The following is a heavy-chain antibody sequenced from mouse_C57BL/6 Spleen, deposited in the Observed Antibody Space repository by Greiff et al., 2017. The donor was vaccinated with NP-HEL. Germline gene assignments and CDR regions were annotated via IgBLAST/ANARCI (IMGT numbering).Heavy chain of an antibody. J-gene: IGHJ2*01. CDR1: GYAFSSSW. CDR2: IYPGDGDT. V-gene: IGHV1-82*01. Sequence: VQLQQSGPELVKPGASVKISCKASGYAFSSSWMNWVKQRPGKGLEWIGRIYPGDGDTNYNGKFKGKATLTADKSSSTAYMQLSSLTSEDSAVYFCAPQLGFDYWGQGTTLTVSS. CDR3: APQLGFDY. D-gene: IGHD4-1*02.